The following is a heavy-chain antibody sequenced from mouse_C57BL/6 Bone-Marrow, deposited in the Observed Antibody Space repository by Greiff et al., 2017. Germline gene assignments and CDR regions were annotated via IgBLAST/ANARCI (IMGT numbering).Heavy chain of an antibody. V-gene: IGHV1-54*01. D-gene: IGHD1-1*01. CDR1: GYAFTNYL. CDR2: INPGSGGT. J-gene: IGHJ3*01. Sequence: QVQLQQSGAELVRPGTSVKVSCKASGYAFTNYLIEWVKQRPGQGLEWIGVINPGSGGTNYNEKFKGKATLTADKSSSTAYMQLSSLTSEDSAVYFGAIGDYGSSRGGFAYWGQGTLVTVSA. CDR3: AIGDYGSSRGGFAY.